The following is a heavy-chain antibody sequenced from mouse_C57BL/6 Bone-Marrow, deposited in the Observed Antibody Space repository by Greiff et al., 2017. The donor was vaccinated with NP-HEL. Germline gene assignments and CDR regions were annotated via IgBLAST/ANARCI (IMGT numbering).Heavy chain of an antibody. D-gene: IGHD2-5*01. V-gene: IGHV1-59*01. Sequence: VQLQQPGAELVRPGTSVKLSCKASGYTFTSYWMHWVKQRPGQGLEWIGVIDPSDSYTNYNQKFKGKATLTVDTSSSTAYMQLSSLTSEDSAVSYCARGGYSNYVFSYWGQGTLVTVSA. CDR1: GYTFTSYW. CDR2: IDPSDSYT. CDR3: ARGGYSNYVFSY. J-gene: IGHJ3*01.